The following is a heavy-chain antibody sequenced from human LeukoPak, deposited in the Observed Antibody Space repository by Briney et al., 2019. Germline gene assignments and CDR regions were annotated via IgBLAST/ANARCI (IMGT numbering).Heavy chain of an antibody. V-gene: IGHV4-38-2*02. CDR2: VFHSGIT. CDR3: ASCVSQWPSWFDP. D-gene: IGHD6-19*01. CDR1: GYSISSGYY. J-gene: IGHJ5*02. Sequence: SETLSLTCSVSGYSISSGYYWGWIRQPPGKGLEWIGSVFHSGITYYKPSLKSRVTILVDTSKNQFSLKLTSVTAADTAVYYRASCVSQWPSWFDPWGQGTLVTVSS.